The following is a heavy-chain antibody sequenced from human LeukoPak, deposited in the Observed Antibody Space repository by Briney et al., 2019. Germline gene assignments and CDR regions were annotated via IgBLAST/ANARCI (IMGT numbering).Heavy chain of an antibody. Sequence: PGGSLRLSCAASGFTFSDYYMSWIRQAPGKGLEWVSYISSSGSTIYYADSVKGRFTISRDNAKNSLYLQMNSLRAEDTAVYYCARDRVGISHYYYMDVWGKGTTVTVSS. V-gene: IGHV3-11*04. J-gene: IGHJ6*03. D-gene: IGHD2-21*01. CDR2: ISSSGSTI. CDR3: ARDRVGISHYYYMDV. CDR1: GFTFSDYY.